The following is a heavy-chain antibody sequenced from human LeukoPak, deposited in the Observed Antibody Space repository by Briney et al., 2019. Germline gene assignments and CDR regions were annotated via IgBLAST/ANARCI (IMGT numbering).Heavy chain of an antibody. J-gene: IGHJ6*03. Sequence: SETPSLTCTVSGYSISSGYYWGWIRQPPGKGLEWIGSIYHSGSTYYNPSLKSRVTISVDTSKNQFSLKLSSVTAADTAVYYCARGGGTAFPTVDYYYMDVWGKGTTVTVSS. D-gene: IGHD3-3*02. CDR3: ARGGGTAFPTVDYYYMDV. CDR1: GYSISSGYY. V-gene: IGHV4-38-2*02. CDR2: IYHSGST.